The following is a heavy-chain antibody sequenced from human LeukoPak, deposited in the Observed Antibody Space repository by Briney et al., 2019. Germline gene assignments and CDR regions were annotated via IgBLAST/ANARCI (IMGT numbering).Heavy chain of an antibody. Sequence: SETLSLTCTVSGGSISGYYWSWIRQPPGKGLEWIGYIYHNGSTYYNPSLKSRVTISVDRSKNQFSLKLSSVTAADTAVYYCASGIAAEYYYGMDVWGQGTTVTVSS. CDR2: IYHNGST. CDR1: GGSISGYY. D-gene: IGHD6-13*01. V-gene: IGHV4-30-2*01. CDR3: ASGIAAEYYYGMDV. J-gene: IGHJ6*02.